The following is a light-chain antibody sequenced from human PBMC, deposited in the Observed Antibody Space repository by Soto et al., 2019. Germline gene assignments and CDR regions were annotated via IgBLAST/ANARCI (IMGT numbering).Light chain of an antibody. J-gene: IGLJ2*01. CDR3: QTWGSDNHVV. V-gene: IGLV4-69*01. CDR2: LNSDGRH. Sequence: QLVLTQSPSASASLGASVKVTCTLSSGHSSYAIAWHQQRPEKGPRYLMKLNSDGRHSKGDGIPDRFSGSSSRAERYLTISSLQSEDEADYYCQTWGSDNHVVFGEGTKLTVL. CDR1: SGHSSYA.